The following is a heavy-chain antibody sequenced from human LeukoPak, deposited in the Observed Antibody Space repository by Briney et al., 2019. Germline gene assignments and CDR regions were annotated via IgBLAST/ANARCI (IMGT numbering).Heavy chain of an antibody. CDR3: DREHSDYGNWFDP. J-gene: IGHJ5*02. V-gene: IGHV4-30-2*01. CDR2: IYHSGST. Sequence: PSETLSLTCAVSGGSISSGGYSWSWIRQPPGKGLEWIGYIYHSGSTNYNPSLKSRVTISVDRSKNQFSLKLSSVTAADTAVYYCDREHSDYGNWFDPWGQGTLVTVSS. CDR1: GGSISSGGYS. D-gene: IGHD4-17*01.